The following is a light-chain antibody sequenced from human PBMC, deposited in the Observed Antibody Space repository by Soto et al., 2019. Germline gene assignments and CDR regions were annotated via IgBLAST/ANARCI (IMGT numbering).Light chain of an antibody. Sequence: QTVVTQEPSFSVSPGGTVTLTCGLSSGSVSTSYYPSWYEQTPGQAPRTLIYSTNTRSSGVPDRFSGSILGNKAALTITGAQADDESDYYCALYMGGGLLFGGGTKLTV. CDR2: STN. J-gene: IGLJ2*01. CDR3: ALYMGGGLL. CDR1: SGSVSTSYY. V-gene: IGLV8-61*01.